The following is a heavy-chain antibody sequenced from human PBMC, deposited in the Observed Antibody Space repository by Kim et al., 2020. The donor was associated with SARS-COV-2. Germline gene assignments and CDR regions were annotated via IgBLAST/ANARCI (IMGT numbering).Heavy chain of an antibody. CDR1: GGSISSYY. CDR3: ARTVGRAYYFDY. J-gene: IGHJ4*02. CDR2: IYYSGST. V-gene: IGHV4-59*01. D-gene: IGHD2-15*01. Sequence: SETLSLTCTVSGGSISSYYWSWIRQPPGKGLEWIGYIYYSGSTNYNPSLKSRVTISIDTSNNQFSLKLSSVTTADTAVYYCARTVGRAYYFDYWGQGTLV.